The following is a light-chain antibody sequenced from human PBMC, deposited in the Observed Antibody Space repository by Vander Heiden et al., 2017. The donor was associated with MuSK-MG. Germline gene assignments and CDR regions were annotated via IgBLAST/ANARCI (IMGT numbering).Light chain of an antibody. Sequence: QSALTQPPSASGSPGQSVTISCTGTSSDVGGYNYVSWYQQHPGKAPKLMIDEVSKRPSGVPDRVSGSKSGNTASLTVSGLQAEDEADYDCSSYAGSNNLVFGGGTKLTVL. CDR1: SSDVGGYNY. CDR2: EVS. V-gene: IGLV2-8*01. J-gene: IGLJ2*01. CDR3: SSYAGSNNLV.